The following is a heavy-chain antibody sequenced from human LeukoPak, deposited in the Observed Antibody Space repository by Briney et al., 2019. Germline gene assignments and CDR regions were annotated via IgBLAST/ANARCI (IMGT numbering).Heavy chain of an antibody. V-gene: IGHV3-23*01. CDR3: AKVKTHWYFDN. J-gene: IGHJ4*02. Sequence: GGSLRLSCAASGFPFSTNDMSSVRQVPGKGLEWVSAISGSASGGTTYKDSVKGRFTISRDNSKGSLYLQMNSLRAEDTAIYYCAKVKTHWYFDNWGRGTLVTVSS. CDR2: ISGSASGGT. D-gene: IGHD1-1*01. CDR1: GFPFSTND.